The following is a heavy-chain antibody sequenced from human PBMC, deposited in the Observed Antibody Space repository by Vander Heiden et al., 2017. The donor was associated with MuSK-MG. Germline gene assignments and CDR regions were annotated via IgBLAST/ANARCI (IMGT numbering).Heavy chain of an antibody. V-gene: IGHV2-26*03. CDR1: GFSLSNARMG. Sequence: QVTLKESGPVLVRPTETLTLTCTISGFSLSNARMGVSWIRQPPGKALEWLAHIFSNDEKSYSTSLKSSLSISKDTSKSQVVLTMTKMDPVDTATYYCARDRIGRYYYAPSDAFDIWGQGAMVTVSS. CDR3: ARDRIGRYYYAPSDAFDI. J-gene: IGHJ3*02. D-gene: IGHD3-10*01. CDR2: IFSNDEK.